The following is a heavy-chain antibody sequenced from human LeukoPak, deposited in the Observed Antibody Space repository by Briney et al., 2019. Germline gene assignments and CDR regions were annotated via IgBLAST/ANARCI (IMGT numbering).Heavy chain of an antibody. J-gene: IGHJ4*02. CDR3: ARFGYVEDVDL. D-gene: IGHD3-10*01. CDR1: GFSFSAYW. CDR2: INPAGTET. V-gene: IGHV3-7*01. Sequence: GGSLRLSCAASGFSFSAYWMTWGRQAPGTGLEWGANINPAGTETYYVDPVKGRLTISRDNVKNLLYVQMNSLRGEDRAVYYCARFGYVEDVDLWGQGTLVTVSS.